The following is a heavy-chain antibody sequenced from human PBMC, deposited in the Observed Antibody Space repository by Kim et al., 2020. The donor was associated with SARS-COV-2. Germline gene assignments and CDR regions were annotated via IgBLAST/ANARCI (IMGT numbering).Heavy chain of an antibody. D-gene: IGHD6-19*01. CDR1: GFTFSSYG. Sequence: GGSLRLSCAASGFTFSSYGMHWVRQAPGKGLEWVAVIWYDGSNKYYADSVKGRFTISRDNSKNTLYLQMNSLRAEDTAVYYCAREAGYSSGWYVLFDYWGQGTLVTVSS. CDR2: IWYDGSNK. CDR3: AREAGYSSGWYVLFDY. V-gene: IGHV3-33*01. J-gene: IGHJ4*02.